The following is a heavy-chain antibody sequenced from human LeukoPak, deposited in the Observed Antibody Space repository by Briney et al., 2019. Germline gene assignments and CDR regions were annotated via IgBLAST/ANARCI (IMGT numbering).Heavy chain of an antibody. J-gene: IGHJ4*02. D-gene: IGHD6-19*01. V-gene: IGHV4-39*01. CDR1: GGSISSSSYY. CDR2: IYYSGST. CDR3: ASRIAVAGTEGYFDY. Sequence: SETLSLTCTVSGGSISSSSYYWGWIRQPPGKGLEWIGSIYYSGSTYYNPSLKSRVTISVDTSKNQLSLKLSSVTAADTAVYYCASRIAVAGTEGYFDYWGQGTLVTVSS.